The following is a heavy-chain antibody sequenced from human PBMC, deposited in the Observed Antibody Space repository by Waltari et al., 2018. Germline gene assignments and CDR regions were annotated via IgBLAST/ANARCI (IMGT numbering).Heavy chain of an antibody. D-gene: IGHD4-4*01. CDR1: RSTLTEFS. Sequence: QVQLVQSGAEVKKPGASVKVSCKVSRSTLTEFSMHWVRPAPGKGLEWMGGFDPEDGETIYAQKFQGRVTMTEDTSTDTAYMELSSLRSEDTAVYYCATDHSNDASGRFDYWGQGTLVTVSS. CDR3: ATDHSNDASGRFDY. V-gene: IGHV1-24*01. J-gene: IGHJ4*02. CDR2: FDPEDGET.